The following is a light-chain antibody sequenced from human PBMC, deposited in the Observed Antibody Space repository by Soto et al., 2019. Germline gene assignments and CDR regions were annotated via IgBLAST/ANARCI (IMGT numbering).Light chain of an antibody. CDR3: QQYNNWPPAT. CDR2: GAS. J-gene: IGKJ2*01. V-gene: IGKV3-15*01. CDR1: QSVSST. Sequence: EIVMTQSPATLSVSPGERATLSCRASQSVSSTLAWYQQKPGQAPRLRMYGASTRAAGIPARFSGSGSGTEFTLTISSLQSEDFAVYYCQQYNNWPPATFGQGTNLEIK.